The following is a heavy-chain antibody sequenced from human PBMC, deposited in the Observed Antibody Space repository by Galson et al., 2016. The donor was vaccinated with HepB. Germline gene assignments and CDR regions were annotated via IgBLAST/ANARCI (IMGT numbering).Heavy chain of an antibody. CDR1: GFTFSDYY. D-gene: IGHD2-21*01. CDR2: ISSRSSTI. V-gene: IGHV3-11*04. Sequence: SLRLSCAASGFTFSDYYMNWIRQAPGKGLEWISYISSRSSTIYYADSLKGRFSISRDNAKNSLFLQMSSLRAEDTAMYYCARDYFCVGASCRGERGRFDYWGQGALVTVSS. J-gene: IGHJ4*02. CDR3: ARDYFCVGASCRGERGRFDY.